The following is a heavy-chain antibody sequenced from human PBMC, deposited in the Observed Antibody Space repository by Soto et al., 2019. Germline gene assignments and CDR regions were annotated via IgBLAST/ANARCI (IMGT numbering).Heavy chain of an antibody. V-gene: IGHV3-9*01. CDR2: ISWNSGSI. CDR1: GFTFDDYA. D-gene: IGHD6-19*01. CDR3: AKGQSRGQWLAQGYAFDI. J-gene: IGHJ3*02. Sequence: EVQLVESGGGLVQPGRSPRLSCAASGFTFDDYAMHWVRQAPGKGLEWVSGISWNSGSIGYADSVKGRFTISRDNAKNSLYLQMNSLRAEDTALYYCAKGQSRGQWLAQGYAFDIWGQGTMVTVSS.